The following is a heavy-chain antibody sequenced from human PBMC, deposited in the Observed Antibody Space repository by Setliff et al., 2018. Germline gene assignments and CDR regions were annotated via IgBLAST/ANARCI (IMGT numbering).Heavy chain of an antibody. Sequence: KASETLSLTCDVPGDSINSGAYWGWIRQTPGKGLEWIGNIYQSGSTFYNPSLKRRVVMSVDKSKNQLSLKLSSVTAADRAVYYCAGTSPLLMMTFGGVLVGDAFDIWGQGTLVTVSS. CDR1: GDSINSGAY. D-gene: IGHD3-16*02. CDR2: IYQSGST. V-gene: IGHV4-38-2*01. CDR3: AGTSPLLMMTFGGVLVGDAFDI. J-gene: IGHJ3*02.